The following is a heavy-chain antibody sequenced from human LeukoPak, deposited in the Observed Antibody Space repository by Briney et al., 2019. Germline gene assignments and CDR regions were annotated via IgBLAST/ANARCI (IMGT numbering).Heavy chain of an antibody. Sequence: GASVKVSCKASGYTFTGSYIHWVRQAPGQGLEWMGWINCNSGDTNYAPRFQGRVSMTRDTSINTAYMDMSMLRSDDTAVYYCARAFLLLEWPLEYFDLWGRGTLFTVSS. CDR2: INCNSGDT. V-gene: IGHV1-2*02. CDR3: ARAFLLLEWPLEYFDL. CDR1: GYTFTGSY. J-gene: IGHJ2*01. D-gene: IGHD3-3*01.